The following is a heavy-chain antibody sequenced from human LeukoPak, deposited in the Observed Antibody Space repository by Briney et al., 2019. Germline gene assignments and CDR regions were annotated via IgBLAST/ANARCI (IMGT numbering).Heavy chain of an antibody. J-gene: IGHJ4*02. CDR1: GYTFTSSY. V-gene: IGHV1-46*01. D-gene: IGHD3-16*01. CDR2: INPSGGST. CDR3: ARESRGGYYFDY. Sequence: ASLKVSCKASGYTFTSSYMHWVRQAPGQGLEWMGIINPSGGSTSYAQKFQGRVTMTRDTSTSTVYMELSSLRSEDTAVYYCARESRGGYYFDYWGQGTLVTVSS.